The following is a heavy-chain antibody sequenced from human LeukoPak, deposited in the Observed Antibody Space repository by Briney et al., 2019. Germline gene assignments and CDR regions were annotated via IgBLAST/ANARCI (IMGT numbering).Heavy chain of an antibody. CDR1: GVSLSPYGGG. CDR2: IYWDDDK. Sequence: SGPTQVKPTQTLIQTCTFSGVSLSPYGGGVGWLRQPPGKALEWLALIYWDDDKRYSPSLKSRLTITKDTSKNQVVLTMTNMDPVDTATYYCAHSNSSAPLDYWGQGTLVTVSS. V-gene: IGHV2-5*02. CDR3: AHSNSSAPLDY. J-gene: IGHJ4*02. D-gene: IGHD3-22*01.